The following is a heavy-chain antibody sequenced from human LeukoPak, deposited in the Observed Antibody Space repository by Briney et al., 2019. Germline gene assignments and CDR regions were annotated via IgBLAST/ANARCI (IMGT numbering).Heavy chain of an antibody. Sequence: SETLSLTCTVSGYSISSGYYWGWIRQPPGKGLEWIGSIYYSGSTYYNPSLKSRVTISVDTSKNQFSLKLSSVTAADTAVYYCARGPRTLLSSYFDYWGQGTLVTVSS. CDR3: ARGPRTLLSSYFDY. CDR1: GYSISSGYY. J-gene: IGHJ4*02. V-gene: IGHV4-38-2*02. CDR2: IYYSGST. D-gene: IGHD3-16*01.